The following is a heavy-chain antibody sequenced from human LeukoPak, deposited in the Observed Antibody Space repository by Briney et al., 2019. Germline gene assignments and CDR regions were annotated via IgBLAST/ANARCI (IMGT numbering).Heavy chain of an antibody. V-gene: IGHV4-59*01. CDR3: ARDLSGSYPLDAFDI. D-gene: IGHD1-26*01. CDR2: IYYSGST. J-gene: IGHJ3*02. CDR1: GGSISSYY. Sequence: SETLSLTCTGPGGSISSYYWSWIRQPPGKGLEWIGYIYYSGSTNYNPSLKSRVTISVDTSNNQFSLKLSSVTAADTAVYYCARDLSGSYPLDAFDIWGQGTMVTVSS.